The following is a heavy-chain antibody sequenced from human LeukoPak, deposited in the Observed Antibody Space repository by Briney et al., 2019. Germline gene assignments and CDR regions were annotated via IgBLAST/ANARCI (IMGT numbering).Heavy chain of an antibody. Sequence: GGSLRLSCAASGFTFSSYGMHWVRQAPGKGLEWVAVISYDGSNKYYADSVKGRFTISRDNSKNTLYLQMNSLRAEDTAVYYCAKAQWELGFYAFDIWGQGTMVTVSS. J-gene: IGHJ3*02. CDR3: AKAQWELGFYAFDI. CDR1: GFTFSSYG. CDR2: ISYDGSNK. V-gene: IGHV3-30*18. D-gene: IGHD1-26*01.